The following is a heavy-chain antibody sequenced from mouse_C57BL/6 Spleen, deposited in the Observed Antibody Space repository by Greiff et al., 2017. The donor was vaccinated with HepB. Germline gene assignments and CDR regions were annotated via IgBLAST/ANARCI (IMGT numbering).Heavy chain of an antibody. Sequence: QVQLQQPGAELVKPGASVKMSCKASGYTFTSYWITWVKQRPGQGLEWIGDIFPGSGSTNYNEKFKSKATLTVDTSSSTAYMQLSSLTSEDSAVYYCACQTYYYGSSYEFAYWGQRTLVTVSA. CDR3: ACQTYYYGSSYEFAY. V-gene: IGHV1-55*01. CDR1: GYTFTSYW. CDR2: IFPGSGST. D-gene: IGHD1-1*01. J-gene: IGHJ3*01.